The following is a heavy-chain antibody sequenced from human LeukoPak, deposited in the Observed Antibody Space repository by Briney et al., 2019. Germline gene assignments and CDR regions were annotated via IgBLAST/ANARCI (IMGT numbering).Heavy chain of an antibody. J-gene: IGHJ2*01. CDR2: IIPIFGTA. V-gene: IGHV1-69*13. CDR1: GGTFSSYA. CDR3: ARYDFILISYFDL. Sequence: SVTVSCKASGGTFSSYAISWVRQAPGQGLEWMGGIIPIFGTANYAQKFQGRVTITADESTSTAYMELSSLRSEDTAVYYCARYDFILISYFDLWGRGALVTVSS. D-gene: IGHD3-3*01.